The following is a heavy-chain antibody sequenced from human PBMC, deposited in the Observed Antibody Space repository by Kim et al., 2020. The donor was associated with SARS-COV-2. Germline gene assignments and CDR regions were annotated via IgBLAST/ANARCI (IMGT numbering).Heavy chain of an antibody. CDR2: ISWNSGSI. CDR1: GFTFGDYA. J-gene: IGHJ4*02. D-gene: IGHD6-6*01. Sequence: GGSLRLSCAASGFTFGDYAMHWVRQAPGKGLEWVSGISWNSGSIGYADSVKGRFTISRDNAKNSLYLQMNSLRAEDTALYYCAKDIFYSSSSPAFDYWGQGTLVTVSS. CDR3: AKDIFYSSSSPAFDY. V-gene: IGHV3-9*01.